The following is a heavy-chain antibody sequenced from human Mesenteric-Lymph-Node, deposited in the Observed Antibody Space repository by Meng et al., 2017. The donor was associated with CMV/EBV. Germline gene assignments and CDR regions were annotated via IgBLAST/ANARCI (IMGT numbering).Heavy chain of an antibody. V-gene: IGHV3-30*02. Sequence: GESLKISYAASGFTFSSYGMHWVRQAPGKGLEWVAFIWYDGSNKYYVDSVKGRFTISRDNSRNTLHLQMNSLRSEDTAVYYCAKDKVITGYYFDYWGQGTLVTVSS. D-gene: IGHD3-16*01. CDR3: AKDKVITGYYFDY. CDR1: GFTFSSYG. J-gene: IGHJ4*02. CDR2: IWYDGSNK.